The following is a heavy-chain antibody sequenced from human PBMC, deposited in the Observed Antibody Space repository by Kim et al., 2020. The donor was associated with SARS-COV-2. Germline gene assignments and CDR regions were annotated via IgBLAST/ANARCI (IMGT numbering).Heavy chain of an antibody. CDR1: GYSFTSYW. J-gene: IGHJ6*02. V-gene: IGHV5-51*01. Sequence: GESLKISCKGSGYSFTSYWIGWVRQMPGKGLEWMGIIYPGDSDTRYSPSFQGQVTISADKSISTAYLQWSSLKASDTAMYYCARHLRPSSSSSYYYYYGMDVWGQGTTVTVSS. D-gene: IGHD6-6*01. CDR2: IYPGDSDT. CDR3: ARHLRPSSSSSYYYYYGMDV.